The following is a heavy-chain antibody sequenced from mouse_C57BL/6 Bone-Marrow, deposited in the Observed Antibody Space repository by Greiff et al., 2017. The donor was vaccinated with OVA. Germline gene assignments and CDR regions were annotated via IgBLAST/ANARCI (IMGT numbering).Heavy chain of an antibody. J-gene: IGHJ3*01. V-gene: IGHV1-81*01. D-gene: IGHD2-5*01. Sequence: QVQLKESGAELARPGASVKLSCKASGYTFTSYGISWVKQRTGQGLEWIGEIYPRSGNTYYNEKFKGKATLPADTSSSTAYMELRSLTSEDSAVYFCARKVPYYSISAYWGQGTLVTVSA. CDR2: IYPRSGNT. CDR1: GYTFTSYG. CDR3: ARKVPYYSISAY.